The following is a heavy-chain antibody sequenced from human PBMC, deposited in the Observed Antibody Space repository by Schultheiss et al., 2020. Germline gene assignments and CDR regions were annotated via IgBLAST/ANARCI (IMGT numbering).Heavy chain of an antibody. D-gene: IGHD3-3*01. J-gene: IGHJ4*02. CDR1: GYTFTSYG. Sequence: ASVKVSCKASGYTFTSYGISWVRQAPGQGLEWMGWISAYNGNTNYAQKLQGRVTMTTDTSKSTAYMELRSLRSDDTAVYYCARDPSGYDFWSGYYSLPGYWGQGTLVTVSS. CDR2: ISAYNGNT. CDR3: ARDPSGYDFWSGYYSLPGY. V-gene: IGHV1-18*01.